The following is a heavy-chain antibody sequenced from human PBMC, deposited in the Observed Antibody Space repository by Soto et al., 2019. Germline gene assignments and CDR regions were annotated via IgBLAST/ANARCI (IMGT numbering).Heavy chain of an antibody. CDR3: ARDSSGRHDY. CDR2: IYQGGTT. Sequence: PSETLSLTCSVSGVSVRSGSYYWTWIRQPPGKGLEWIGYIYQGGTTNYNASLKSRVTISIDTSKNQFFLKLNSVTAADTAVYYCARDSSGRHDYWGQGTLVTVSS. J-gene: IGHJ4*02. D-gene: IGHD3-22*01. V-gene: IGHV4-61*01. CDR1: GVSVRSGSYY.